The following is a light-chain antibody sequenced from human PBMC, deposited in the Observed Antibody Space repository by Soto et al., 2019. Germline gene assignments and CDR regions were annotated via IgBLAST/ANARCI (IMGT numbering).Light chain of an antibody. J-gene: IGKJ5*01. CDR1: QSVSSY. CDR2: DAS. Sequence: IVLTQSPATLSLSPGERATLSCRASQSVSSYLAWYQQKPGQAPRLLIYDASNRATGIPARFSGSGSGTDCTLTISSLEPEDVAVYYCQQRSNWPITLGQGTRLEIK. V-gene: IGKV3-11*01. CDR3: QQRSNWPIT.